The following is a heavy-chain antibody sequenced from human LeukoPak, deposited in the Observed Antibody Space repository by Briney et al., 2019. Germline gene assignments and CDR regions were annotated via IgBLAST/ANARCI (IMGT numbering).Heavy chain of an antibody. J-gene: IGHJ5*02. D-gene: IGHD5-18*01. V-gene: IGHV3-23*01. CDR3: AKDIGYSYAHRPWNWFDP. CDR2: ISGSGDST. CDR1: GFIFRSYG. Sequence: QPGGSLRLSCAASGFIFRSYGMSWVRQAPGKGLEWVSAISGSGDSTYYGDSVKGRFTISRDNSKNTLYLQMNSLRAEDTAVYYCAKDIGYSYAHRPWNWFDPWGQGTLVTVSS.